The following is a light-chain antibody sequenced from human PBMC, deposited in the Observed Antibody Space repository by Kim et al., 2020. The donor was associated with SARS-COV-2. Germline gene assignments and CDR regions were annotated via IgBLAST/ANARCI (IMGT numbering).Light chain of an antibody. CDR3: QAWDSSTVV. CDR2: QDS. Sequence: SVSPGQTASITCSGDKVGDKYACWYQQKPGQSTVLVIYQDSKRHSGIPERFSGSNSGNTATLTISGTQAMDEADYYCQAWDSSTVVFGGGTKLTVL. V-gene: IGLV3-1*01. CDR1: KVGDKY. J-gene: IGLJ2*01.